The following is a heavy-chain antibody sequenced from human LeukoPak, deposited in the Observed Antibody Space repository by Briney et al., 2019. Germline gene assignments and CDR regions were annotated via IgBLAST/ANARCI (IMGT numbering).Heavy chain of an antibody. CDR2: IGVGNGNT. V-gene: IGHV1-58*02. CDR3: AAELYRGGDCCHFDY. CDR1: GFTFSSSA. J-gene: IGHJ4*02. Sequence: SVKVSCKTSGFTFSSSAIQWVRQARGERLEWVGWIGVGNGNTNYAHKLQERVTITRDMSTSTAYMELSSLRSEDTAVYYCAAELYRGGDCCHFDYWGQGTLVTVSS. D-gene: IGHD2-21*02.